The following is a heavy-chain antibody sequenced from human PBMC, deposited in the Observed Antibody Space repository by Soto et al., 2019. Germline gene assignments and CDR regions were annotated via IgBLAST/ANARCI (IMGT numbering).Heavy chain of an antibody. CDR1: GYTFTSYG. Sequence: ASVKVSCKASGYTFTSYGISWVRQAPGQGLEWMGWISAYNGNTNYAQTLQGRVTMTTVTSTSTAYMELRSLRSDDTAVYYCASDRSSTSDYNSFDYWGQGTMVTVSS. D-gene: IGHD2-2*02. CDR2: ISAYNGNT. V-gene: IGHV1-18*04. CDR3: ASDRSSTSDYNSFDY. J-gene: IGHJ4*02.